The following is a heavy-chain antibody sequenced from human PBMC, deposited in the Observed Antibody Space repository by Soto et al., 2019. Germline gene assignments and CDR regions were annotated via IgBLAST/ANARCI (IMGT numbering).Heavy chain of an antibody. CDR2: INSDGSST. D-gene: IGHD4-17*01. V-gene: IGHV3-74*01. J-gene: IGHJ4*02. Sequence: GGSLRLSCAASGFPFSNNWMHWVRQAPGKGLVWVSRINSDGSSTTYADSVKGRFTIARDNAKNTLYLQMNSLRADDTAVYYCALITVTMPGDYWGQGTRVTVSS. CDR3: ALITVTMPGDY. CDR1: GFPFSNNW.